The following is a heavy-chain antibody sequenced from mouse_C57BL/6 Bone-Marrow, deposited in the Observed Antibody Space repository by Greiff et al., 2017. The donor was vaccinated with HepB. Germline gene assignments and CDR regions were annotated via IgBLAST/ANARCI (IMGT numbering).Heavy chain of an antibody. J-gene: IGHJ3*01. CDR2: IYPGSGST. V-gene: IGHV1-55*01. CDR3: ARYGLYGSSSFAY. Sequence: QVQLQQPGAELVKPGASVKMSCKASGYTFTSYWITWVKQRPGQGLEWIGDIYPGSGSTNYNEKFKSKATLTVDTSSSTAYMQLSSLTSEDSAVYYCARYGLYGSSSFAYWGQGTLVTVSA. CDR1: GYTFTSYW. D-gene: IGHD1-1*01.